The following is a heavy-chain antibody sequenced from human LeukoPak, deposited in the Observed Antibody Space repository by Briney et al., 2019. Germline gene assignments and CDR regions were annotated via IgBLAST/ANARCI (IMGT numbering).Heavy chain of an antibody. Sequence: ASVKVSCKVSGYTLTELSMHWVRQATGQGLEWMGWMNPNSGNTGYAQKFQGRVTITRNTSISTAYMELSSLRSEDTAVYYCARGGCIRTSCYVFRYYYYMDVWGKGTTVTVSS. D-gene: IGHD2-2*01. J-gene: IGHJ6*03. CDR2: MNPNSGNT. V-gene: IGHV1-8*03. CDR3: ARGGCIRTSCYVFRYYYYMDV. CDR1: GYTLTELS.